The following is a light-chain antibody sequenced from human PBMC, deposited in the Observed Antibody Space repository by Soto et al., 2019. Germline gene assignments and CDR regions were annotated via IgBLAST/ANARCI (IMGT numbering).Light chain of an antibody. J-gene: IGKJ1*01. CDR2: GAS. V-gene: IGKV3-20*01. CDR1: QTVSSS. CDR3: QQYGGSPRT. Sequence: EIVLTQSPGTLSLSPGERATLSCRASQTVSSSLAWYQQKPGQAPRLLISGASSRAADIPDRFSGSGSGTDFTLTITGLEPEDFAVYYCQQYGGSPRTFGQGTKVEIK.